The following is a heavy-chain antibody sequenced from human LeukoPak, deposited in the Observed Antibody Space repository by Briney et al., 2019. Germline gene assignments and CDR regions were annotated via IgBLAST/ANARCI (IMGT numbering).Heavy chain of an antibody. CDR3: TRERYYGSGCAFDD. V-gene: IGHV3-21*01. CDR1: GFSFSDDV. J-gene: IGHJ3*01. Sequence: GGSLRLACAASGFSFSDDVMNWVRQAPGKGLDWVSSITRTGNDIFYADSVKGRFTISRDNAKNSLFLQMNSLRDEDTAVYYCTRERYYGSGCAFDDWGQGTMVTVSS. D-gene: IGHD3-10*01. CDR2: ITRTGNDI.